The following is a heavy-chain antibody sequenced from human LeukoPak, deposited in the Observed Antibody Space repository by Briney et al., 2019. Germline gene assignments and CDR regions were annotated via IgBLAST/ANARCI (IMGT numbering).Heavy chain of an antibody. CDR2: INAGNGNT. CDR3: ARDRFPISIAPDY. Sequence: ASVKVSCKASGYTFTSYAMHWVRQAPGQRLEWMGWINAGNGNTKYSQRFQGRVTITRDTSASTAYMELSSLRSEDTAVYYCARDRFPISIAPDYWGQGTLVTVSS. CDR1: GYTFTSYA. V-gene: IGHV1-3*01. D-gene: IGHD6-6*01. J-gene: IGHJ4*02.